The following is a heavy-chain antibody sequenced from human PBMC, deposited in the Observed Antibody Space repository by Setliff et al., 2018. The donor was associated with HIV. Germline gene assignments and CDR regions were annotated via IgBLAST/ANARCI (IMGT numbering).Heavy chain of an antibody. CDR3: TRQDNWNAIDS. Sequence: SLRLSCAASGFSFSGSPVQWVRQASGKGLEWVGRIRSKADYYATVYAASVKGRFTISREDSKNMAYLQMNSLKTEDTAVYYCTRQDNWNAIDSWGQGTLVTVSS. V-gene: IGHV3-73*01. D-gene: IGHD1-1*01. CDR1: GFSFSGSP. J-gene: IGHJ4*02. CDR2: IRSKADYYAT.